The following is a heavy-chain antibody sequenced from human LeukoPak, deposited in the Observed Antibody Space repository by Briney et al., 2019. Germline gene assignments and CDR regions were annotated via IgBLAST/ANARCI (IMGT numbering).Heavy chain of an antibody. CDR1: GFTFSSYS. V-gene: IGHV3-48*01. Sequence: PGGSLRLSCAASGFTFSSYSMNWVRQAPGKGLEWVSYISSSSSTIYYADSVKGRFTISRDNAKNSLYLQMNSLRAEDTAVYYCASPGPYYGSGSYRYWGQGTLVPVSS. CDR3: ASPGPYYGSGSYRY. J-gene: IGHJ4*02. CDR2: ISSSSSTI. D-gene: IGHD3-10*01.